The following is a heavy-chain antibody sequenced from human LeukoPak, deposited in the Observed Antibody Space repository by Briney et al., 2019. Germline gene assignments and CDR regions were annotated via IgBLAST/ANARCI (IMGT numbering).Heavy chain of an antibody. J-gene: IGHJ3*02. CDR2: INSDGSST. CDR1: GFTFSRYW. D-gene: IGHD3-9*01. V-gene: IGHV3-74*01. Sequence: GGSLRLSCAASGFTFSRYWMHWVRQAPGKGLVWVSRINSDGSSTTYADSVKGRFTISRDNAKNTLYLQMNSLRAEDTAVYYCARNQILTGLFVDAFDIWGQGTMVTVSS. CDR3: ARNQILTGLFVDAFDI.